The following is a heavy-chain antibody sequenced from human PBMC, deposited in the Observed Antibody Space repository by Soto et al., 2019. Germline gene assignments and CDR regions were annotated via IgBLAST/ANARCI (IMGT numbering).Heavy chain of an antibody. CDR3: ARHPPFGYNDGSGYSDAVDI. Sequence: QLQLQESGPGLVKPSETLSLTCSVSGDSIRSGRYFWGWIRQPPGKGLEWLGSIYSSGSTYYNPSLKSRVTVSADTSKNQFSLRLSSVTAADTAMYYCARHPPFGYNDGSGYSDAVDIWGQGTLATVSS. V-gene: IGHV4-39*01. CDR2: IYSSGST. J-gene: IGHJ3*02. D-gene: IGHD3-22*01. CDR1: GDSIRSGRYF.